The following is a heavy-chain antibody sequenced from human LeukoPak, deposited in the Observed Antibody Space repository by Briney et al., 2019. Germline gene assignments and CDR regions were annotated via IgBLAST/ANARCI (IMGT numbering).Heavy chain of an antibody. D-gene: IGHD2-8*01. J-gene: IGHJ3*02. V-gene: IGHV4-31*03. Sequence: PQTLSLTCTVSGGSISSGGSYWSWIRQHPGKGLEWIGYIYYSGSTYYNPTLKSRVTISVDTSKNQFSLKLSSVTAADTAVYYCARAMAQRHDAFDIWGQGTMVTVSS. CDR1: GGSISSGGSY. CDR3: ARAMAQRHDAFDI. CDR2: IYYSGST.